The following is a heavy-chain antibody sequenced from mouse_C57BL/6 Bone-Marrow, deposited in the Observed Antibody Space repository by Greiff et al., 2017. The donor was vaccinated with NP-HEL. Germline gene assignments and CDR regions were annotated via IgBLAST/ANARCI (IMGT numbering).Heavy chain of an antibody. CDR2: INPGSGGT. Sequence: QVQLQQSGAELVRPGTSVKVSCKASGYAFTNYLIEWVKQRPGQGLEWIGVINPGSGGTNYNEKFKGKATLTADKSSSTAYMQLSSLTSEDSAVYFCARGDYYRSSYVGTDYWGQGTTLTVSS. D-gene: IGHD1-1*01. J-gene: IGHJ2*01. V-gene: IGHV1-54*01. CDR3: ARGDYYRSSYVGTDY. CDR1: GYAFTNYL.